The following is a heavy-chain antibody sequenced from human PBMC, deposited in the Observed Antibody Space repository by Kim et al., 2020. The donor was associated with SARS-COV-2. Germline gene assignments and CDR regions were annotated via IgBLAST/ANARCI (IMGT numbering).Heavy chain of an antibody. J-gene: IGHJ3*02. CDR3: ARDRGNYYDSSGYHDALDI. CDR1: GFTVSSNY. Sequence: GGSLRLSCAASGFTVSSNYMSWVRQAPGKGLEWVSVIYSGGSTYYADSVKGRFTISGDNSKNTLYLQMNSLRAEDTAVYYCARDRGNYYDSSGYHDALDIWGQGTMVTVSS. V-gene: IGHV3-66*01. D-gene: IGHD3-22*01. CDR2: IYSGGST.